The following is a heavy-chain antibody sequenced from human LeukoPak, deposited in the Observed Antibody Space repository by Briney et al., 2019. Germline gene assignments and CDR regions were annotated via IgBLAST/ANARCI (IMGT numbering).Heavy chain of an antibody. D-gene: IGHD3-3*01. CDR1: GGSISSGDYY. CDR2: IYYSGST. CDR3: ARTTLLYYDFWSGYPPGYGMDV. Sequence: SSETLSLTCTVSGGSISSGDYYWSWIRQPPGKGLEWIGYIYYSGSTYYNPSLKSRVTISVYTSKNQFSLKLSSVTAADTAVYYCARTTLLYYDFWSGYPPGYGMDVWGQGATVTVSS. J-gene: IGHJ6*02. V-gene: IGHV4-30-4*01.